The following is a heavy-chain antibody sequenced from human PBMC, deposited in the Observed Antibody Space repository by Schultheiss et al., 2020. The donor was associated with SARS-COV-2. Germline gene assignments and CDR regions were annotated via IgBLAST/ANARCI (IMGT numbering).Heavy chain of an antibody. Sequence: GGSLRLSCAASGITFSSYEMNWVRQAPGKGLEWVGFIRSKAYGGTTEYAASVKGRFTISRDDSKSIAYLQMNSLKTEDTAVYYCTREGVWGQGTMVTVSS. CDR2: IRSKAYGGTT. V-gene: IGHV3-49*04. CDR1: GITFSSYE. CDR3: TREGV. J-gene: IGHJ3*01.